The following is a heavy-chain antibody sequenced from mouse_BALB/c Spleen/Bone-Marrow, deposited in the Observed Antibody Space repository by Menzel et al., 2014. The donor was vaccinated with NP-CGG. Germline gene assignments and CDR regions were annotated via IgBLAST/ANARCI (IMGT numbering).Heavy chain of an antibody. CDR2: INPYNDGS. V-gene: IGHV1-14*01. CDR1: GYTFTSYV. J-gene: IGHJ2*01. CDR3: ARYYYGYYFDY. Sequence: EVKLQESGPELVKPGASVKMSCKASGYTFTSYVMHWVKQKPGQGLEWIGYINPYNDGSNYNEKFKGKATLTSDKSSSTAYMELSSLTSEDSAVYYCARYYYGYYFDYWGQGTTLTVSS. D-gene: IGHD1-2*01.